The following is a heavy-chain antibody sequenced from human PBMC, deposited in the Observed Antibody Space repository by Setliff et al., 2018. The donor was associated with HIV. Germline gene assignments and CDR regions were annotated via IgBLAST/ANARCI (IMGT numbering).Heavy chain of an antibody. Sequence: GGSLRLSCAASGFTFSTHDMHWVRQAPGKGLEWVAFIRYDGSNKYYVDSVKGRFTISRDNAKNSLYLQMNSLRADDTAVYFCARPTNIDTLYYGSQTFYMYYYGLDVWGQGTTVTVSS. CDR3: ARPTNIDTLYYGSQTFYMYYYGLDV. J-gene: IGHJ6*02. V-gene: IGHV3-33*08. CDR2: IRYDGSNK. CDR1: GFTFSTHD. D-gene: IGHD1-26*01.